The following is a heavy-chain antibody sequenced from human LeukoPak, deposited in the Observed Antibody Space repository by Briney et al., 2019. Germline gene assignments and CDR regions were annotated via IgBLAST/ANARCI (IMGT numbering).Heavy chain of an antibody. CDR1: GGSISGYY. Sequence: SETLSLTCTVSGGSISGYYWNWIRQSPDKGLEWIGHIYYSGSTNYNPSLKRRVTISLDTSKNQFSLKLTSVTAADAAVYYCARHYMVRGATRYYFDYWGQGTLVSVSS. D-gene: IGHD3-10*01. J-gene: IGHJ4*02. CDR3: ARHYMVRGATRYYFDY. CDR2: IYYSGST. V-gene: IGHV4-59*08.